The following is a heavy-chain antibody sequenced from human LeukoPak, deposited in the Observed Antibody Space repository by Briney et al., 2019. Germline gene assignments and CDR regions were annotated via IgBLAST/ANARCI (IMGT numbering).Heavy chain of an antibody. V-gene: IGHV3-66*02. J-gene: IGHJ4*02. Sequence: GGSLRLSCAASGFTFSSCAMSWARQAPGKGLEWVSVIYSGGSTYYADSVKGRFTISRDNSKNTLYLQMNSLRAEDTAVYYCARGGSGSYSRWGQGTLVTVSS. CDR3: ARGGSGSYSR. D-gene: IGHD1-26*01. CDR2: IYSGGST. CDR1: GFTFSSCA.